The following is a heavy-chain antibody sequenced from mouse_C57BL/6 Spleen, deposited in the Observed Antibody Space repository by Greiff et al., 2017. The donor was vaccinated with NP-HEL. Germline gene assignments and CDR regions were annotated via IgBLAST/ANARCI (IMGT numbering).Heavy chain of an antibody. CDR1: GYTFTSYT. D-gene: IGHD2-1*01. V-gene: IGHV1-4*01. Sequence: QVQLKESGAELARPGASVKMSCKASGYTFTSYTMHWVKQRPGQGLEWIGYINPSSGYTKYNQKFKDKATLTADKSSSTAYMQLSSVTSEDSAVYYCARGDDLLYYYAMDYWGQGTSVTVSS. CDR3: ARGDDLLYYYAMDY. J-gene: IGHJ4*01. CDR2: INPSSGYT.